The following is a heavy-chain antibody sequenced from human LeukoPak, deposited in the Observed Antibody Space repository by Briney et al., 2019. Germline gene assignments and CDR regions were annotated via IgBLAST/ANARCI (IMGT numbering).Heavy chain of an antibody. V-gene: IGHV3-20*04. J-gene: IGHJ6*03. CDR3: ARDLRYSILYYMDA. CDR2: LDWNGGTK. CDR1: GFTFDDYA. Sequence: GGSLRLSCAASGFTFDDYAMSWVRQAPGKGLEWVAGLDWNGGTKDYADSVKGRFTISRDNAKNSLYLQMNSLRAEDTALYYCARDLRYSILYYMDAWGKGTTVTVSS. D-gene: IGHD6-13*01.